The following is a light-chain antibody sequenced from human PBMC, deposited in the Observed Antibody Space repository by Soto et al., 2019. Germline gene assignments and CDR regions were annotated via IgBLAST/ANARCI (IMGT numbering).Light chain of an antibody. Sequence: QSALTQPASVSGSPGQSITISCTGTSSDVGGYNYVSWYQQHPGKAPKLIIYDVSNRPSGVSNRFSGSKSGNTASLTISGLQAEDEADYYCSSYTSSSTPGVVFGTGTKVTVL. CDR2: DVS. J-gene: IGLJ1*01. CDR3: SSYTSSSTPGVV. CDR1: SSDVGGYNY. V-gene: IGLV2-14*01.